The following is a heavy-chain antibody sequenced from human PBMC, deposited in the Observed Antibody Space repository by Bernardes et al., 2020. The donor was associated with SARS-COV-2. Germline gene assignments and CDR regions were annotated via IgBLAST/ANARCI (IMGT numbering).Heavy chain of an antibody. Sequence: ASVKVSCKASGYTFTGYYIHWVRQAPGQGLEWMGWINPKSGGTNYAQKFQGRVTVTRDTSISTAYMELTRLRPDDTAVYYCAGGYRSGWEGAFDIWGQGTVVTVSS. CDR1: GYTFTGYY. V-gene: IGHV1-2*02. CDR2: INPKSGGT. CDR3: AGGYRSGWEGAFDI. D-gene: IGHD6-19*01. J-gene: IGHJ3*02.